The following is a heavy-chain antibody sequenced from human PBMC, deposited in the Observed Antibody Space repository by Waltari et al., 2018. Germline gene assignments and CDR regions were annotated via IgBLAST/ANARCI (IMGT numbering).Heavy chain of an antibody. D-gene: IGHD3-22*01. CDR3: ARDVGLYYDSSGYLDY. Sequence: EVQLVESGGGLIQPGGSLRFSCAASGFTVSSNYMSWVRQAPGKGLEWVSVIYSGGGTYYADSVKGRFTISRDNSKNTLYLQMNSLRAEDTAVYYCARDVGLYYDSSGYLDYWGQGTLVTVSS. J-gene: IGHJ4*02. CDR1: GFTVSSNY. CDR2: IYSGGGT. V-gene: IGHV3-53*01.